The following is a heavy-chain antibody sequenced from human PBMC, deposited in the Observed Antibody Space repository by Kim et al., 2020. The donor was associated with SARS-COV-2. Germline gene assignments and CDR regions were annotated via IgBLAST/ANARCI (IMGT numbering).Heavy chain of an antibody. J-gene: IGHJ5*02. CDR3: ARGGGPNYDILTGYRFDP. D-gene: IGHD3-9*01. Sequence: KGRCTISRDNSKNTLYRQMNRLRAEDTAVYYCARGGGPNYDILTGYRFDPWGQGTLVTVSS. V-gene: IGHV3-66*01.